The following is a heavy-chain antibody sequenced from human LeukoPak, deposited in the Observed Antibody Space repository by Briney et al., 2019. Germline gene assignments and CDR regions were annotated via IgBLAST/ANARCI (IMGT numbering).Heavy chain of an antibody. Sequence: GGSLRLSCAASGITFSSYSMNWVRQAPGKGLEWVSSISSSSSYIYYADSVKGRFAISRDNAKNSLYLQMNSLRAEDTAVYYCARDDSSGWYNYYYYYMDVWGKGTTVTVSS. CDR1: GITFSSYS. V-gene: IGHV3-21*01. CDR3: ARDDSSGWYNYYYYYMDV. J-gene: IGHJ6*03. D-gene: IGHD6-19*01. CDR2: ISSSSSYI.